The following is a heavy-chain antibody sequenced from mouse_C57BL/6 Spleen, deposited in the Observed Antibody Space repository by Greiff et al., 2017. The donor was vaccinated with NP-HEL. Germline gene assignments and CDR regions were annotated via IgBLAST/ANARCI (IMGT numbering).Heavy chain of an antibody. CDR2: IDPSDSYT. Sequence: VQLQQPGAELVMPGASVKLSCKASGYTFTSYWMHWVKQRPGQGLEWIGEIDPSDSYTNYNQKFKGKSTLTVDKSSSTAYMQLSSLTSEDSAVYYCARRAGGYYAMDYWGKGTSVTVSS. CDR1: GYTFTSYW. CDR3: ARRAGGYYAMDY. V-gene: IGHV1-69*01. J-gene: IGHJ4*01.